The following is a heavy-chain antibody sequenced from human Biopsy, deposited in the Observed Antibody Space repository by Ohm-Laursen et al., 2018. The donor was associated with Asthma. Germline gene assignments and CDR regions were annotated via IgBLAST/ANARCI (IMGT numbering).Heavy chain of an antibody. D-gene: IGHD4-17*01. V-gene: IGHV4-31*03. J-gene: IGHJ5*02. CDR2: IYYIGST. CDR1: GGSISSGAYY. Sequence: SQTLSLTCTVSGGSISSGAYYWSWVRQPPGKGLEWIGYIYYIGSTCYNPSLKSRVSISLDTSKNQFSLSLTSVTAADTAVYYCARTTYGDDGFDPWGQGTLVTVSS. CDR3: ARTTYGDDGFDP.